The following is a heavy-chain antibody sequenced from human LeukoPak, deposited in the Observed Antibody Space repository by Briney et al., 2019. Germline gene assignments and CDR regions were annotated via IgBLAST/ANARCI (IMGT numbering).Heavy chain of an antibody. Sequence: KSSETLSLTCAVYGGSFSGYYWSWIRQPPGKGLEWIGEINHSGSTNYNPSLKSRVTISVDTSKNQFSLKLSSVTAADTAVYYCARGQRVRGVIYYYYYYMDVWGKGTTVTVSS. D-gene: IGHD3-10*01. J-gene: IGHJ6*03. V-gene: IGHV4-34*01. CDR2: INHSGST. CDR1: GGSFSGYY. CDR3: ARGQRVRGVIYYYYYYMDV.